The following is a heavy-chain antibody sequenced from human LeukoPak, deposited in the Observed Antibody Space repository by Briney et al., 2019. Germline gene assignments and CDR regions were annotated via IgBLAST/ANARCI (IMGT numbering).Heavy chain of an antibody. Sequence: GGSLRLSCAASGFTVSSNYMTWVRQVPGRGPEWVANVNRDGSETYYLDSVKGRFTISKDNAKNSLYLQMNSLRAEDTALYHCARNNGMDVWGQGTTVIVSS. CDR2: VNRDGSET. V-gene: IGHV3-7*03. CDR1: GFTVSSNY. J-gene: IGHJ6*02. CDR3: ARNNGMDV.